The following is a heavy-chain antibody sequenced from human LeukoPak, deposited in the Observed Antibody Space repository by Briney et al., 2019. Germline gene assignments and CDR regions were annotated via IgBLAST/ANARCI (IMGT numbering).Heavy chain of an antibody. Sequence: SGTLSLTCAVSGGSISSYYWSWIRQPPGKGLEWIGYIYYSGSTSYNPSLKSRVTISVHTSNIQFSLKLASVTAADTAVYYCARMRRPHWYLDLWGRGTLVTVSS. CDR3: ARMRRPHWYLDL. V-gene: IGHV4-59*01. J-gene: IGHJ2*01. CDR2: IYYSGST. CDR1: GGSISSYY.